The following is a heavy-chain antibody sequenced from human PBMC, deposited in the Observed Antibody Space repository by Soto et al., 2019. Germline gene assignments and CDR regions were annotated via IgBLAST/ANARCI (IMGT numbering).Heavy chain of an antibody. CDR1: GGTFSSYA. CDR3: ASGTTILGNYGMDV. Sequence: GASVKVSCKASGGTFSSYAISWVRQAPGQGLEWMGGIIPIFGTANCAQKFQGRVTITADESTSTAYMELSSLRSEDTAVYYCASGTTILGNYGMDVWGQGTTVTVSS. V-gene: IGHV1-69*13. CDR2: IIPIFGTA. D-gene: IGHD3-3*01. J-gene: IGHJ6*02.